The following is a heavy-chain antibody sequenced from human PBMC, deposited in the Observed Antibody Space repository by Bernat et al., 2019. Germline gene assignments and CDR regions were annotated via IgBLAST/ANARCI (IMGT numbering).Heavy chain of an antibody. CDR3: TGDLGNWAVAFYRDLGY. D-gene: IGHD2/OR15-2a*01. J-gene: IGHJ4*02. CDR2: ISTYNGNT. Sequence: QVQLVQSGAEVKKPGASVKVSCKASGYTFTSYGISWLRQAPGQGLEWMGWISTYNGNTNYAQKLQGRVTKTTDRTMCTAYLALRRQRSEDTAVDYCTGDLGNWAVAFYRDLGYWGQGTVVTVS. V-gene: IGHV1-18*01. CDR1: GYTFTSYG.